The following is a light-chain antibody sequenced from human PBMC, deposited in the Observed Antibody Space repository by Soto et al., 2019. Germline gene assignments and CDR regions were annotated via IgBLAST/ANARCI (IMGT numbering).Light chain of an antibody. J-gene: IGKJ1*01. CDR2: AES. CDR3: LXDYNYQWT. CDR1: QDIRND. V-gene: IGKV1-6*01. Sequence: AIQMTQSPSSLSASVGGSVSITCRASQDIRNDLGWYQQKPGKAPKLLIYAESNLHSGVPSRFSGSGSGTDLTLTISRLQPEDFATYYCLXDYNYQWTXGQGTKVDIK.